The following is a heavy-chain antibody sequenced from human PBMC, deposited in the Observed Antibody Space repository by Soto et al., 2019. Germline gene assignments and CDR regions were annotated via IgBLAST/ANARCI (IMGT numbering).Heavy chain of an antibody. CDR2: VSPKTGET. D-gene: IGHD2-15*01. J-gene: IGHJ6*02. V-gene: IGHV1-2*02. CDR3: ARRPMWRQVAQDYGMDV. Sequence: QVQLVQSGSEVKKPGASVTVSCKASGYPFTGYYIHWVRQAPGQGPEWMGWVSPKTGETNYVQKFQGRVTMTPETSTSTAYLELTRLRSDDTAVYYCARRPMWRQVAQDYGMDVWGHGTTVTVS. CDR1: GYPFTGYY.